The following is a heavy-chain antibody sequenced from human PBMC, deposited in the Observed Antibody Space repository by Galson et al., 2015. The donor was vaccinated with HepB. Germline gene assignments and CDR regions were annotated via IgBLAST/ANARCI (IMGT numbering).Heavy chain of an antibody. V-gene: IGHV3-23*01. D-gene: IGHD4-17*01. J-gene: IGHJ3*02. CDR2: ISGSGGST. CDR3: AKDLLYGDYTDYAFDI. CDR1: GFTFSSYA. Sequence: SLRLSCAASGFTFSSYAMSWVRQAPGKGLEWVSAISGSGGSTYYADSVKGRFTISRDNSKNTLYLQMNSLRAEDTAVYYCAKDLLYGDYTDYAFDIWGQGTMVTVSS.